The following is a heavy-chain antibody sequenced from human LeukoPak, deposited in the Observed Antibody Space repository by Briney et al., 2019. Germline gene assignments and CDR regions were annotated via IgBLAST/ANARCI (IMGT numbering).Heavy chain of an antibody. Sequence: ASVKVSCKASGYTFTGYYMHWVRQAPGQGLEWMGWINPNSGGTNYAQKFQGRVTMTRDTSISTAYMELSRLRSDDTAVYYCARVFLGIWPYYYYYMDVWGKGTTVTVSS. D-gene: IGHD7-27*01. CDR3: ARVFLGIWPYYYYYMDV. V-gene: IGHV1-2*02. CDR2: INPNSGGT. J-gene: IGHJ6*03. CDR1: GYTFTGYY.